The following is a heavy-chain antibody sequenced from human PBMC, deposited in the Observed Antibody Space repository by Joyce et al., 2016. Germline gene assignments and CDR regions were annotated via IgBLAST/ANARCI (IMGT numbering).Heavy chain of an antibody. CDR3: ARGGIVYDYSMDL. CDR1: GFTFSTSS. D-gene: IGHD3-22*01. Sequence: EVQLVESGGGLVKPGGSLRISCAASGFTFSTSSMSWFRRAPGKVLECVSAISSDSTYIFYADSVKGRFTVSRDNAKNSLYLQMNSLRAEDTAVFFCARGGIVYDYSMDLWGQGTTVTVSS. J-gene: IGHJ6*02. V-gene: IGHV3-21*02. CDR2: ISSDSTYI.